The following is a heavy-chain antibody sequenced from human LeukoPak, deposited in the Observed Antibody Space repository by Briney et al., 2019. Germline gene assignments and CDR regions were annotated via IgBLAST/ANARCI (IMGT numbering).Heavy chain of an antibody. J-gene: IGHJ4*02. CDR2: IKSKTDGGTT. D-gene: IGHD1-26*01. CDR1: GFTFSGYW. V-gene: IGHV3-15*07. CDR3: TTGVKELPIGL. Sequence: GGSLRLSCAASGFTFSGYWMNWVRQAPGKGLEWVGRIKSKTDGGTTDYAAPVKGRFTISRDDSKNTLYLQMNSLKTEDTAVYYCTTGVKELPIGLWGQGTLVTVSS.